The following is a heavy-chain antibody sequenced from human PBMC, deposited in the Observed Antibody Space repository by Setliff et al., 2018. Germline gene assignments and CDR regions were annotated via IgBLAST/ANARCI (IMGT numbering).Heavy chain of an antibody. V-gene: IGHV4-59*11. Sequence: ASETLSLTCTVSGGSISSHYWSWIRQPPGKGLEWIGSIYYSGSTNYNPSLKSRVTISVDTSKNQFSLKLSSVTAADTAVYYCAREGMGYYYGSGSYYTSYYFDYWGQGTLVTVSS. J-gene: IGHJ4*02. CDR1: GGSISSHY. CDR2: IYYSGST. CDR3: AREGMGYYYGSGSYYTSYYFDY. D-gene: IGHD3-10*01.